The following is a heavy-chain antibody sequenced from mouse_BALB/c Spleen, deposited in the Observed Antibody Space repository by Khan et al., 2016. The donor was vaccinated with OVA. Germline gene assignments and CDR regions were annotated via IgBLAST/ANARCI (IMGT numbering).Heavy chain of an antibody. CDR2: INPNNGDA. J-gene: IGHJ3*01. D-gene: IGHD2-2*01. V-gene: IGHV1S81*02. Sequence: QVQLQQSGAELVKPGASVKLSCKASGYIFTSYYMYWVKQRPGQGLEWIGEINPNNGDANFNEKFKNKAALTVDTSSITAYMQLSSLTSEDSAVYYCTRSRYGSFAYWGQGTLVTVSA. CDR3: TRSRYGSFAY. CDR1: GYIFTSYY.